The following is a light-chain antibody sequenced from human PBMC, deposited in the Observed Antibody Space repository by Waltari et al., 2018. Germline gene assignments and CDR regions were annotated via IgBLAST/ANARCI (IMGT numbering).Light chain of an antibody. CDR2: KAN. Sequence: QTVVTQEPSLSVSPGGTGTLTCSLGSCSLPTTTYATWYQQTPGQAPRTLVYKANARSSGVPDRFSGSILGNTAALTITGAQADDESDYYCALYMGSGIWVFGGGTRLTVL. CDR1: SCSLPTTTY. J-gene: IGLJ3*02. V-gene: IGLV8-61*01. CDR3: ALYMGSGIWV.